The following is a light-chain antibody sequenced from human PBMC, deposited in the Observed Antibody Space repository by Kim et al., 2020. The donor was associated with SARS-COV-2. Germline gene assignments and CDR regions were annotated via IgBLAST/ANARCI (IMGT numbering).Light chain of an antibody. CDR2: TNN. CDR3: AAWDDSLNGVV. CDR1: SSNSGSRT. J-gene: IGLJ2*01. V-gene: IGLV1-44*01. Sequence: GQRVTISCSASSSNSGSRTVSWYQQLPGTAPKLLIYTNNQRPSGVPDRFSGSKSGTSASLAISGLQSDDEGDYHCAAWDDSLNGVVFGGGTQLTVL.